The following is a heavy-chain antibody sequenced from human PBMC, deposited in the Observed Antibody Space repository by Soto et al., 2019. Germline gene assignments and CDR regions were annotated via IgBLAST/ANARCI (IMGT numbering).Heavy chain of an antibody. CDR2: ISYDGSNK. CDR1: GFTFSTYG. J-gene: IGHJ4*02. CDR3: AKRADCTSTSCYEFDY. V-gene: IGHV3-30*18. Sequence: GSLRLSCAASGFTFSTYGMHWVRQAPGEGLKWVAVISYDGSNKEYADSVKGRFTISRDNSKNTLYLRMNSLRAEDTAVYYCAKRADCTSTSCYEFDYWGQGSLVTVSS. D-gene: IGHD2-2*01.